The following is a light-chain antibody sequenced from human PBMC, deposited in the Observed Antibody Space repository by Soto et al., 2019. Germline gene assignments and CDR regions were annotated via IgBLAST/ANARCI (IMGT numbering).Light chain of an antibody. Sequence: QSALTQPASVSGSLGQSITISCTGTSSDLGGYNYVSWYQQHPGKAPRLVIYEVTNRPSGVSNRFSGSKPGNTASLTISGLQADDEADYYCNSFTDSSLYVFGTGTKVTVL. CDR2: EVT. CDR1: SSDLGGYNY. CDR3: NSFTDSSLYV. J-gene: IGLJ1*01. V-gene: IGLV2-14*01.